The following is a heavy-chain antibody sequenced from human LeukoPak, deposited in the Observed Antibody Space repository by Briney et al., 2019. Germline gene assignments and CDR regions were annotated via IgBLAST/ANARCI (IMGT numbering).Heavy chain of an antibody. J-gene: IGHJ3*02. V-gene: IGHV3-30-3*01. CDR1: GFTFSSYT. CDR3: AGELDAFDI. Sequence: PGGSLRLSCAASGFTFSSYTMHWVRQAPGKGLEWVALVLHDGSNVHYADSVKGRFTISRDNSKNTLNLQMNSLRAEDTAVYYCAGELDAFDIWGQGTMVTVSS. CDR2: VLHDGSNV.